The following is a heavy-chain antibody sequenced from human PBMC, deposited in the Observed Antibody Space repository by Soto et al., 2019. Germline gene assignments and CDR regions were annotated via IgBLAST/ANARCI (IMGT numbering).Heavy chain of an antibody. Sequence: GGTLRLSCAASGFTFSSYAMHWVRHDPGKVLALVAVISYDESNNYYADSVNGQFTISRDNSKNTRYLQMNSLRAEDTAVYYCARDINDSSGYTDAFDIWGQGTMVTVSS. D-gene: IGHD3-22*01. V-gene: IGHV3-30-3*01. CDR2: ISYDESNN. J-gene: IGHJ3*02. CDR3: ARDINDSSGYTDAFDI. CDR1: GFTFSSYA.